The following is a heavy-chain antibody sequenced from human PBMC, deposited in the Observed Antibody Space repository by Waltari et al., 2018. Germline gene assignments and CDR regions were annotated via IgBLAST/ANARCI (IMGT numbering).Heavy chain of an antibody. Sequence: QVQLQESGPGLVKPSETLSLTCTVSGGSISSDYCSWIRQPPGKGLEWIGYIYYSGSTNYNPSLKSRVTISVDTSKNQFSLKLSSVTAADTAVYYCAIRGVVPAANAFDIWGQGTMVTVSS. CDR3: AIRGVVPAANAFDI. CDR2: IYYSGST. J-gene: IGHJ3*02. D-gene: IGHD2-2*01. V-gene: IGHV4-59*01. CDR1: GGSISSDY.